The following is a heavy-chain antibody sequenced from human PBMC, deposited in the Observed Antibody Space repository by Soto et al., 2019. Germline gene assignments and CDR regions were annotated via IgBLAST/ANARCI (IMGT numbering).Heavy chain of an antibody. CDR2: IIPIFGTA. CDR3: ARDPSKGISTHPDV. D-gene: IGHD6-13*01. J-gene: IGHJ6*02. Sequence: SVKVSCKASGGTFSSYAISWVRQAPGQGLEWMGGIIPIFGTANYAQKFQGRVTITADESTSTAYMELSSLRSEDTAVYYCARDPSKGISTHPDVWGQGTTVTVAS. CDR1: GGTFSSYA. V-gene: IGHV1-69*13.